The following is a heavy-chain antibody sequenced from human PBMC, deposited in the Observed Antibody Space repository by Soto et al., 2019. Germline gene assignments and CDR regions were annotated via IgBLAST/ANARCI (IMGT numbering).Heavy chain of an antibody. CDR1: GFTFGDYG. CDR2: ISSSSSAI. CDR3: ARELKDGNNWSPFDY. Sequence: QLVESGGGLGQPGGSLRLSCTASGFTFGDYGFNWVRQAPGKGLEWVSYISSSSSAIFYADPVKGRFTISRDNAKNSLYLQMDSLRDEDTAMYYCARELKDGNNWSPFDYWGQGTLVTVSS. J-gene: IGHJ4*02. V-gene: IGHV3-48*02.